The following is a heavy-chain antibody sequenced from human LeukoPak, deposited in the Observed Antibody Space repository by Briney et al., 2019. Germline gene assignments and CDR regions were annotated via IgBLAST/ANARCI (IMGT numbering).Heavy chain of an antibody. Sequence: GGSLRLSCAASGFTFSSSWMSWVRQAPGTGLEWVANIKEDGSEKYYADSVKGRFTISRDNSKNTVYLQMNSLRAEDTAVYYCAAPGVPAATYYFDYWGQGTLVTVSS. J-gene: IGHJ4*02. CDR2: IKEDGSEK. V-gene: IGHV3-7*01. D-gene: IGHD2-2*01. CDR1: GFTFSSSW. CDR3: AAPGVPAATYYFDY.